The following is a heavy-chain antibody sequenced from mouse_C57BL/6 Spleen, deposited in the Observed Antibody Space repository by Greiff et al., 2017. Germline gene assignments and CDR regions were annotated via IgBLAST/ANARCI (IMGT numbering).Heavy chain of an antibody. CDR2: IDPETGGT. CDR1: GYTFTDYE. V-gene: IGHV1-15*01. D-gene: IGHD1-1*01. CDR3: TRETTVVPYGGYFDV. J-gene: IGHJ1*03. Sequence: QVQLQQSGAELVRPGASVTLSCKASGYTFTDYEMHWVKQTPVHGLEWIGAIDPETGGTAHNQKFKGKAILTADKSSSTAYMELRSLTSEDSAVYYCTRETTVVPYGGYFDVWGTGTTVTVSS.